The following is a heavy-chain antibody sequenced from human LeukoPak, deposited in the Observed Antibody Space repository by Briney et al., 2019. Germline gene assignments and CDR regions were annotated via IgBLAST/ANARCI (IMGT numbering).Heavy chain of an antibody. Sequence: GASVKVSCKASGYTFTGYYMHWVRQAPGQGLEWMGWINPNSGGTNYAQKFQGRVTMTRDTSISTAYMELSRLRSDDTAVYYCARGSPTALDDFWSGRFDPWSQGTLVTVSS. D-gene: IGHD3-3*01. CDR1: GYTFTGYY. J-gene: IGHJ5*02. V-gene: IGHV1-2*02. CDR3: ARGSPTALDDFWSGRFDP. CDR2: INPNSGGT.